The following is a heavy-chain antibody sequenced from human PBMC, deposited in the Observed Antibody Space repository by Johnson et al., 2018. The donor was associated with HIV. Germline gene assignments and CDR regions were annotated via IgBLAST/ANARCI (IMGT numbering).Heavy chain of an antibody. V-gene: IGHV3-30*02. D-gene: IGHD5-24*01. CDR1: GFTFSDYA. J-gene: IGHJ3*02. CDR2: IPYDGNSQ. CDR3: ARAGDGYNTGAFDI. Sequence: QVQLVESGGGVVQPGRSLRLSCVVYGFTFSDYAMHWVRQAPGKGLEWLAYIPYDGNSQNYADSVKGRFTISRDNSENTLYLQMNSLKAEDTAVYYCARAGDGYNTGAFDIWGQGTMVTVSS.